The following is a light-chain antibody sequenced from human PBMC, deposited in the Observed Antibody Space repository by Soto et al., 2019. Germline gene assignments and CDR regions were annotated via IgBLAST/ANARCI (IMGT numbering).Light chain of an antibody. CDR2: AAP. V-gene: IGKV1-17*01. CDR3: QHHNSYPLT. Sequence: DIPMTESPSSLSASVGDRVTITCRASQGIRNDLGWYQQKRGKDPKLLIYAAPSLQSGVQSRFSGSESGTEFTPAIRSLQPEDFPPSDCQHHNSYPLTFSGGTKVEIK. CDR1: QGIRND. J-gene: IGKJ4*01.